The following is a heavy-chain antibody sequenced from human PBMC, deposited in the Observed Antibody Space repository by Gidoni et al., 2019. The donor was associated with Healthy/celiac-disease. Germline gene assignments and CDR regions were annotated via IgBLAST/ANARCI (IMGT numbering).Heavy chain of an antibody. Sequence: EVQLVESGGGLVQPGRSLRLSCAASGFTFDDYAMHWVRQAPGKGLEWVSGISWNSGSIGYADSVKGRFTISRDNAKNSLYLQMNSLRAEDTALYYCAKDINGEMATSTGAFDIWAKGQWSPSLQ. D-gene: IGHD5-12*01. CDR2: ISWNSGSI. J-gene: IGHJ3*02. CDR1: GFTFDDYA. V-gene: IGHV3-9*01. CDR3: AKDINGEMATSTGAFDI.